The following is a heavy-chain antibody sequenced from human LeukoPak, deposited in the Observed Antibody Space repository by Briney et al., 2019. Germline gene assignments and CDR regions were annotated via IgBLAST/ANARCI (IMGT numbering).Heavy chain of an antibody. Sequence: ASVKVSCKASGGTFNSFAISRVRQAPGQGLEWMGRIIPIFGTQNYAQKFQGRVTFTTDESTSTAHMELSSLRSEDTAVYYCARGDWNYREGSRTIDYWGQGTLVTVSS. CDR2: IIPIFGTQ. J-gene: IGHJ4*02. CDR1: GGTFNSFA. V-gene: IGHV1-69*05. CDR3: ARGDWNYREGSRTIDY. D-gene: IGHD1-7*01.